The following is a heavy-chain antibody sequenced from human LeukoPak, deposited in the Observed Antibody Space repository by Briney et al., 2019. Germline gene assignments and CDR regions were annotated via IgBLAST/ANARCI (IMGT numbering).Heavy chain of an antibody. J-gene: IGHJ4*02. CDR1: GITLSNYG. CDR3: AKRGVVIRVILVGFHKEAYYFDS. CDR2: ISDSGGRT. D-gene: IGHD3-22*01. Sequence: GGSLRLSCAVSGITLSNYGMSWVRQAPGKGLQWVAGISDSGGRTTYADSVKGRFTMSRDNPKNTLYLQMNSLGAEDTAVYFCAKRGVVIRVILVGFHKEAYYFDSWGQGALVTVSS. V-gene: IGHV3-23*01.